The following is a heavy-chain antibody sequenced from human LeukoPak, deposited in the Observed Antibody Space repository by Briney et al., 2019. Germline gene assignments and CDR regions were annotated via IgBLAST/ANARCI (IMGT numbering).Heavy chain of an antibody. CDR3: ARDGRFGELFDC. V-gene: IGHV1-18*01. Sequence: ASVKVSCKASGYTFSNYGISWVRQAPGQGLEWMGWISAYNGDTNYAQNLQGRVTMTTDTSTSTAYMEVRSLRSDDTAVYYCARDGRFGELFDCWGQGTLVAVSS. CDR1: GYTFSNYG. J-gene: IGHJ4*02. CDR2: ISAYNGDT. D-gene: IGHD3-10*01.